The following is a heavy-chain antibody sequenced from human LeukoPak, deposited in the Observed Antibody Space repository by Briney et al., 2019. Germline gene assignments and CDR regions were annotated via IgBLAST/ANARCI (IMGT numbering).Heavy chain of an antibody. CDR1: GLTFSTYW. J-gene: IGHJ4*02. CDR2: IKGDESAR. CDR3: ARDVGGSLDY. Sequence: GGSLRLSCAASGLTFSTYWMAWVRQAPGKGLEWVANIKGDESARHQADSVKGRFTISRDNAQNSVYLQMSSLRGEGTAVYYCARDVGGSLDYWGQGTLVTVSS. V-gene: IGHV3-7*01. D-gene: IGHD1-26*01.